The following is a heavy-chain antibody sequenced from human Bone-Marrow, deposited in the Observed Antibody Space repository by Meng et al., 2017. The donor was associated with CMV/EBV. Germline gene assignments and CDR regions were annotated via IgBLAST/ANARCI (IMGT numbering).Heavy chain of an antibody. CDR1: GGTFSSYA. J-gene: IGHJ2*01. CDR2: IIPIFGTA. CDR3: ARGPQGGNWYFDL. V-gene: IGHV1-69*05. Sequence: CKASGGTFSSYAISWARQAPGQGLEWMGVIIPIFGTANYAQKFQGRVTITTDESTNTAFMELSRLRSEDTAVYYCARGPQGGNWYFDLWGRGTLVTVSS.